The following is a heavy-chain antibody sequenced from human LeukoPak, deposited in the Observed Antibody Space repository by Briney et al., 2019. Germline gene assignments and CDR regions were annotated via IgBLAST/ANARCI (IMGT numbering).Heavy chain of an antibody. V-gene: IGHV4-31*03. Sequence: PSETLSLTCTVSGGSISSGGYYWSWIRQHPGKGLEWIGYIYYSGSTYYNPSLKSRVTISVDTSKNQSSLKLSSVTAADTAVYYCARVVGTMVRGVGNWFDPWGQGTLVTVSS. CDR1: GGSISSGGYY. CDR3: ARVVGTMVRGVGNWFDP. CDR2: IYYSGST. J-gene: IGHJ5*02. D-gene: IGHD3-10*01.